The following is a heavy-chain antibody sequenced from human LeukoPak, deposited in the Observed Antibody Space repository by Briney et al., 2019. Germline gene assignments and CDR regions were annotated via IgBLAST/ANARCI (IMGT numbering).Heavy chain of an antibody. D-gene: IGHD6-13*01. CDR3: ARFGRIAAAGTGYYYYMDV. J-gene: IGHJ6*03. V-gene: IGHV4-34*01. Sequence: PSETLSLTCAVYGGSFSGYYWSWIRQPPGKGLEGIGEINHSGSTNYNPSLKSRVTISVDTSKNQLSLKLSAVTAADTAVYYCARFGRIAAAGTGYYYYMDVWGKGTTVTVSS. CDR1: GGSFSGYY. CDR2: INHSGST.